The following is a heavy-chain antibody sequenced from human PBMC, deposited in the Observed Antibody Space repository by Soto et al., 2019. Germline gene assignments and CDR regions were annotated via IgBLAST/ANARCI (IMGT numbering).Heavy chain of an antibody. Sequence: QVQLVQSGAEVKKPESSVRVSCKASGGTFNNYAITWVRQAPGQGLEWLGGTIPMFGTTNYAEKFQGRVTITADESTNTAYMKLSSLRSEDTAIYYCTRCGIRYHSIGYYLGIDGMAVWGQGTTVIVSS. CDR3: TRCGIRYHSIGYYLGIDGMAV. V-gene: IGHV1-69*12. CDR1: GGTFNNYA. CDR2: TIPMFGTT. J-gene: IGHJ6*02. D-gene: IGHD3-22*01.